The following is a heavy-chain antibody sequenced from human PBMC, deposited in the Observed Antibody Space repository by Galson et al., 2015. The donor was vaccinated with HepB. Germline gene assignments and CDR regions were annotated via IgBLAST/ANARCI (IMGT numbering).Heavy chain of an antibody. J-gene: IGHJ4*02. V-gene: IGHV3-33*01. CDR2: IWFDGSNK. D-gene: IGHD2-2*02. CDR3: ARDRDEERPATAIALGY. Sequence: SLRLSCAASRFTFSSYGMHWVRQAPGKGLEWVAVIWFDGSNKYYADSVKGRFSISRDNSKNTLYLQMNSLRAEDTAVYYCARDRDEERPATAIALGYWGQGTLVSVSS. CDR1: RFTFSSYG.